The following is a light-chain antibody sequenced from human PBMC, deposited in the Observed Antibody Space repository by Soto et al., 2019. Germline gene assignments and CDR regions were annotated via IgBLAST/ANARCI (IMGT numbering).Light chain of an antibody. J-gene: IGKJ3*01. CDR2: DAS. CDR3: QQRSDWPLFT. Sequence: EIVLTQSPATLSLSPGERATLSCRASQSVSTYLAWYQQKPGQAPRLLISDASERATDVPARFSGSGSGTDFTISISRLEPEDFAVYYCQQRSDWPLFTFGPGTKVDIK. CDR1: QSVSTY. V-gene: IGKV3-11*01.